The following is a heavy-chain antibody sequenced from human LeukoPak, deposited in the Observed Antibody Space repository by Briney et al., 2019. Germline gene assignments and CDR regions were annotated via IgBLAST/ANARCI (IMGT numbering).Heavy chain of an antibody. CDR1: GFTFSRYA. Sequence: GGSLRLSCAASGFTFSRYAMSWVRQAPGKGLEWVSSISGDRSTTYYADSVKGRFAISRDNPKNTLYLQMNSLRAEDTAAYYCAKLQLVGPYYFDYWGQGTLVTVSS. CDR3: AKLQLVGPYYFDY. D-gene: IGHD1-1*01. J-gene: IGHJ4*02. V-gene: IGHV3-23*01. CDR2: ISGDRSTT.